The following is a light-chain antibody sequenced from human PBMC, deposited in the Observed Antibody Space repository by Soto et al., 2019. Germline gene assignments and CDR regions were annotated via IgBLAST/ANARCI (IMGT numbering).Light chain of an antibody. V-gene: IGKV3-20*01. J-gene: IGKJ2*01. CDR2: GAS. CDR1: QSVSNSY. Sequence: ETVLTQSPGTLSLSPGERASLSCRASQSVSNSYLAWYQQKPGLAPRLLIYGASSRATGIPDRFSGSGSGTDFTLTISRLEPEDFAVYYCQQYGSSPFTFGQGTKLEIK. CDR3: QQYGSSPFT.